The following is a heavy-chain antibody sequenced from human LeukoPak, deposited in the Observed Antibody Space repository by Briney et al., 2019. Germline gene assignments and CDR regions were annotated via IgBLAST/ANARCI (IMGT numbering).Heavy chain of an antibody. CDR2: IYHSGST. V-gene: IGHV4-4*02. J-gene: IGHJ4*02. CDR3: ARPSPYSSSYNFDY. Sequence: SETLSLTCAVSGGSISSSNWWSWVRQPPGKGLEWIGEIYHSGSTNYNPSLKSRVTISVDKSKNQFSLKLSSVTAADTAVYYCARPSPYSSSYNFDYWGRGTLVTVSS. D-gene: IGHD6-6*01. CDR1: GGSISSSNW.